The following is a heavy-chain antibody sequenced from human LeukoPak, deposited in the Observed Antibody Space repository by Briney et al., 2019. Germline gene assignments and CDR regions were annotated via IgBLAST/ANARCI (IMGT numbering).Heavy chain of an antibody. Sequence: GGSLRLSCVASGFTFSSYNLNWVRQAPGKGLEWVSSISASSSSIYYADSVKGRFTISRDNAKNSLYLQMNSLRADDTAVYYCARENIGYYYFDYWGRGTLTTVSS. V-gene: IGHV3-21*01. D-gene: IGHD2/OR15-2a*01. J-gene: IGHJ4*02. CDR3: ARENIGYYYFDY. CDR2: ISASSSSI. CDR1: GFTFSSYN.